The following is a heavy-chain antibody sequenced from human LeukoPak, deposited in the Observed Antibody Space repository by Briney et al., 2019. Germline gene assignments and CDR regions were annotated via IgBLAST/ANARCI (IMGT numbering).Heavy chain of an antibody. CDR3: TKSYSVDTSMIT. CDR2: ISGNGGSK. CDR1: GFSFDGYA. J-gene: IGHJ1*01. V-gene: IGHV3-43*02. Sequence: GGSLTLSCAASGFSFDGYAMHWVRQAPGKGLEWVSLISGNGGSKYYGNSVKGRFTISRDNSKNSLYLQMNSLRTEDTALYYCTKSYSVDTSMITWGQGTLVTVSS. D-gene: IGHD5-18*01.